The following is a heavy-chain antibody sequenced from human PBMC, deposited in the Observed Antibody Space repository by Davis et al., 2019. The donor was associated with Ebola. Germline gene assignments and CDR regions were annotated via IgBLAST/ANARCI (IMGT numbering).Heavy chain of an antibody. CDR2: INAGNGNT. CDR3: ARGSRVVTHYYYYYGMDI. Sequence: ASVKVSCKASGYTFTSYAMHWVRQAPGQRLEWMGWINAGNGNTKYSQKFQGRVTITRDTSASTAYMELSSLRSEDTAVYYCARGSRVVTHYYYYYGMDIWGQGTTVTVSS. D-gene: IGHD3-22*01. CDR1: GYTFTSYA. V-gene: IGHV1-3*01. J-gene: IGHJ6*02.